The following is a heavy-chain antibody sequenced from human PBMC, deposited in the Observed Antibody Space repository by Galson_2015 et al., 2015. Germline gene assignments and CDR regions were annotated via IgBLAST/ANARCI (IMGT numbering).Heavy chain of an antibody. CDR3: ARRGPSPD. D-gene: IGHD3-10*01. J-gene: IGHJ4*02. CDR2: IKQDGNEK. V-gene: IGHV3-7*01. CDR1: GFGFSSYW. Sequence: SLRLSCAASGFGFSSYWMTWVRQAPGKGLEWVANIKQDGNEKYYADSVKGRFTIFRDNAKNLLYLQMNNLRVEDTVVYYCARRGPSPDWGQGTLVTVSS.